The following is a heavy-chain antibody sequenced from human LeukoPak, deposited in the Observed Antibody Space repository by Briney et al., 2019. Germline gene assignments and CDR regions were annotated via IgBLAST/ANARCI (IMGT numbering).Heavy chain of an antibody. Sequence: ASVKVSCKASGGTFSSYAISWVRQAPGQGLEWMGRIIPILGIANYAQKFQGRVTITADKSTSTAYMGLSSLRSEDTAVYYCAPDVVVITPHDAFDIWGQGTMVTVSS. CDR3: APDVVVITPHDAFDI. V-gene: IGHV1-69*04. J-gene: IGHJ3*02. CDR1: GGTFSSYA. CDR2: IIPILGIA. D-gene: IGHD3-22*01.